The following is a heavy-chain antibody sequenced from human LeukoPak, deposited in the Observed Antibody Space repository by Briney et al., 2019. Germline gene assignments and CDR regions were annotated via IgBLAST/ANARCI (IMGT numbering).Heavy chain of an antibody. V-gene: IGHV4-59*01. Sequence: SETLSLTCTVSGGSISSYYWSWIRQPPGKGLEWIGYIYYSGSTNYNPSLKSRVTISVDTSKNQFSLKLSSVTAADTAVYYCARSGYSGQLGFDPWGQGTLVTVSS. CDR1: GGSISSYY. CDR3: ARSGYSGQLGFDP. D-gene: IGHD5-12*01. CDR2: IYYSGST. J-gene: IGHJ5*02.